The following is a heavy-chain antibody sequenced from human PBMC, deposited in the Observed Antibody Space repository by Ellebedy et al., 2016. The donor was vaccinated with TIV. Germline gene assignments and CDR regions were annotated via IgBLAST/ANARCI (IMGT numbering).Heavy chain of an antibody. J-gene: IGHJ6*02. D-gene: IGHD2/OR15-2a*01. CDR1: GSTFSKYG. V-gene: IGHV3-33*01. CDR2: ILYDGSNI. Sequence: PGGSLRLSCAASGSTFSKYGMHWVRQAPGKGLEWVADILYDGSNIYYADSVKGRFTISRDNSENTLYLQMNSLRAEDTGVYYCATERRNYYNGMDVWGQGTTVTVSS. CDR3: ATERRNYYNGMDV.